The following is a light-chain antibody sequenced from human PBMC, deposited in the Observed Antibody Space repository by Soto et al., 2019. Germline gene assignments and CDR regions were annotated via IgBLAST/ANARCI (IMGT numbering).Light chain of an antibody. V-gene: IGKV3-20*01. J-gene: IGKJ1*01. CDR3: QQYGTSRT. CDR2: NAS. CDR1: QSVGRDY. Sequence: EIVLTQSPATLSLSPGERATLSCRASQSVGRDYLAWYQQKPGQAPRLVIYNASNRATGIPDRFSGSGSGTDFTLTISRLEPEDFAVYYCQQYGTSRTFGQGTKVDIK.